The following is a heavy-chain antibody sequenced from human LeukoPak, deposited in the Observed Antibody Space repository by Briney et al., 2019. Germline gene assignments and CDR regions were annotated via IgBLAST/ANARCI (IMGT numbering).Heavy chain of an antibody. CDR1: GFTFSSYA. CDR3: ERERGASASSWPKRKYLDY. J-gene: IGHJ4*02. Sequence: PGRSLRLSCAASGFTFSSYAMHWVRQAPGKGLEWVSSISSSSSYIYYADSVKGRFTISRDNAKNSLYLQMNSLGAEDTAVYYCERERGASASSWPKRKYLDYWGQGKLDTVSA. CDR2: ISSSSSYI. D-gene: IGHD6-13*01. V-gene: IGHV3-21*01.